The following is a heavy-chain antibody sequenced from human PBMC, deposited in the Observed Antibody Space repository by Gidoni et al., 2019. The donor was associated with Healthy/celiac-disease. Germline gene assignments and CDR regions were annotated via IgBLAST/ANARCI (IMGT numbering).Heavy chain of an antibody. CDR2: ISSSSSYI. CDR3: ASHGSDIVEPF. V-gene: IGHV3-21*01. D-gene: IGHD2-15*01. J-gene: IGHJ4*02. CDR1: GFTFSSYS. Sequence: EVQLVESGGGLVKPGGSLRLSCAASGFTFSSYSMNWVRQAPGKGLEWVSSISSSSSYIYYADSVKGRFTISRDNAKNSLYLQMNSLRAEDTAVYYCASHGSDIVEPFWGQGTLVTVSS.